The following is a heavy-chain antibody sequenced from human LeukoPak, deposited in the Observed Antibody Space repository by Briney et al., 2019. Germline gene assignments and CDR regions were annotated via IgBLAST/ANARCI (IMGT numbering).Heavy chain of an antibody. Sequence: ASVKVSCKASGYTFTSYYMHWVRQAPGQGLEWMGIINPSGGSTSYAQKLQGRVTMTRDMSTSTVYMELSSLRSEDTAVYYCARTYYYDSSGYYNNWFDPWGQGTLVTVSS. CDR1: GYTFTSYY. CDR3: ARTYYYDSSGYYNNWFDP. J-gene: IGHJ5*02. CDR2: INPSGGST. V-gene: IGHV1-46*01. D-gene: IGHD3-22*01.